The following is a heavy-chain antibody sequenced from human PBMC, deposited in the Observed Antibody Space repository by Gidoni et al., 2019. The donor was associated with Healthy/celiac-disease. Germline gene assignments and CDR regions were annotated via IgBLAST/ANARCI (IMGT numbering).Heavy chain of an antibody. CDR2: INPNSGGT. J-gene: IGHJ5*02. D-gene: IGHD4-4*01. Sequence: QVQLVQSGAEVKKPGASVKVSCKASGYTFTGYYMHWVRQSPGQGLEWMGWINPNSGGTNYAQKFQGRVTMTRDTSISTAYMELSRLRSDDTAVYYCARDPAQDDYRDLWFDPWGQGTLVTVSS. CDR1: GYTFTGYY. CDR3: ARDPAQDDYRDLWFDP. V-gene: IGHV1-2*02.